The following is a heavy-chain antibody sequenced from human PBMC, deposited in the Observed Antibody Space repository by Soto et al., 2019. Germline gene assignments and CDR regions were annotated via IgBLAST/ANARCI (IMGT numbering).Heavy chain of an antibody. CDR2: IYYSGTT. CDR1: GFSISSYY. CDR3: ARQSYGSGSYYLDY. Sequence: SETLSLTCTVSGFSISSYYWSWIRQPPGKGLDWIGYIYYSGTTNYNPSLKSRVTMSIDTSKNQFSLKVSSVTAADTAVYYCARQSYGSGSYYLDYWGQGTLVTVSS. D-gene: IGHD3-10*01. V-gene: IGHV4-59*08. J-gene: IGHJ4*02.